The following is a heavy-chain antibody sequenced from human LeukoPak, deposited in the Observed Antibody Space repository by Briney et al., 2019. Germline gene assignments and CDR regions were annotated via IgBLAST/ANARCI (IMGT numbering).Heavy chain of an antibody. CDR2: ISYDGSNK. CDR3: AKDAGGDYFSLFDY. J-gene: IGHJ4*02. D-gene: IGHD4-17*01. Sequence: WRSQRLSCAASGFTFSSYDMHWVRQAPGKGLEWVAVISYDGSNKYYADSVKGRFTISRDNSKNTLYLQMNSLRAEDTAVYYCAKDAGGDYFSLFDYWGRGNMVTVSS. V-gene: IGHV3-30*18. CDR1: GFTFSSYD.